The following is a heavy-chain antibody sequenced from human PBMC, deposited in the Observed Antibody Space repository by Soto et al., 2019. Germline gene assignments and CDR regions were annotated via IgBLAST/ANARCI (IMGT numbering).Heavy chain of an antibody. D-gene: IGHD5-12*01. Sequence: QLQLQESGSGLVKPSQTLSLTCAVSGGSISSGGYSWSWIRQPPGKGLEWIGYIYHSGSTYYNPSRKSQDTITVDRSKNQFSLKLSSVTAADTAVYYCAAGGGLPRYYWGQGTLVTVSS. J-gene: IGHJ4*02. CDR3: AAGGGLPRYY. CDR2: IYHSGST. V-gene: IGHV4-30-2*01. CDR1: GGSISSGGYS.